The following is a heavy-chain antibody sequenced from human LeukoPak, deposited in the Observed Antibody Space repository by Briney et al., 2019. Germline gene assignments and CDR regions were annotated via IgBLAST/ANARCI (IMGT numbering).Heavy chain of an antibody. Sequence: GASVKVSCKASGGTFSSYAISWVRQAPGQGLEWMGRIIPILGIANYAQKFQGRVTITADKSTSTAYMELSSLRSEDTAVYYCARDLSSIRVGYYFDYWGQGTLVTVSS. CDR2: IIPILGIA. CDR1: GGTFSSYA. V-gene: IGHV1-69*04. J-gene: IGHJ4*02. CDR3: ARDLSSIRVGYYFDY. D-gene: IGHD3-10*01.